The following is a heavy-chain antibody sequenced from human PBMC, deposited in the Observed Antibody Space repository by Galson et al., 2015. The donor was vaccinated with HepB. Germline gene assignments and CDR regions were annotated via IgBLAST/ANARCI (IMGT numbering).Heavy chain of an antibody. V-gene: IGHV3-30*18. CDR1: GFTFSSYG. J-gene: IGHJ4*02. D-gene: IGHD6-6*01. Sequence: LRLSCAASGFTFSSYGMHWVRQAPGKGLEWVAVISYDGSNKYYADSVKGRFTISRDNSKNTLYLQMNSLRAEDTAVYYCAKDRDPGMAARPDPPDYWGQGTLVTVSS. CDR2: ISYDGSNK. CDR3: AKDRDPGMAARPDPPDY.